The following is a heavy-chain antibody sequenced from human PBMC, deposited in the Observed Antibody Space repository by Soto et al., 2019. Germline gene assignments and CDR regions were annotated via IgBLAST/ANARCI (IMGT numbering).Heavy chain of an antibody. CDR2: IGTAGDT. Sequence: EVQLVESGGGLVQPGGSLRLSCAASGFTFSNYDMHWVRQAAGKGLEWVSAIGTAGDTYYPGSVKGRFTISRENARNSLSLQMNSLRAGDTAVYYCAKENYGGVVDYWGQGTLVTVSS. CDR3: AKENYGGVVDY. J-gene: IGHJ4*02. CDR1: GFTFSNYD. V-gene: IGHV3-13*01. D-gene: IGHD3-10*01.